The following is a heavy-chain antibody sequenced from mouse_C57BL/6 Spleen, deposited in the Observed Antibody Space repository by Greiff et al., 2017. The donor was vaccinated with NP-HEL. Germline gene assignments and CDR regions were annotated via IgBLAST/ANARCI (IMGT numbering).Heavy chain of an antibody. CDR2: INPNNGGT. V-gene: IGHV1-26*01. CDR3: ARGGVYGAYDGYYGYAY. Sequence: EVQLQQSGPELVKPGASVKISCKASGYTFTDYYMNWVKQSHGKSLEWIGDINPNNGGTSYNQKFKGKATLTVDKSSSTAYMELRSLTSDDSAVYYCARGGVYGAYDGYYGYAYWGKGTLVTVSA. CDR1: GYTFTDYY. J-gene: IGHJ3*01. D-gene: IGHD2-3*01.